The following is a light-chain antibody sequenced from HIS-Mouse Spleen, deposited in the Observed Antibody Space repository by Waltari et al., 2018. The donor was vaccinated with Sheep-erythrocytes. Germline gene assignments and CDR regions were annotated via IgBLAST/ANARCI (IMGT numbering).Light chain of an antibody. V-gene: IGLV2-23*01. CDR1: SSDVGSYNL. Sequence: QSTLTQPASVSGSPGQSITISCTGTSSDVGSYNLVPLSQQHPGKAPKLMIYEGSKRPSGVSNRFSGSKSGNTASLTISGLQAEDEADYYCCSYAGSSTPWVFGGGTKLTVL. CDR3: CSYAGSSTPWV. J-gene: IGLJ3*02. CDR2: EGS.